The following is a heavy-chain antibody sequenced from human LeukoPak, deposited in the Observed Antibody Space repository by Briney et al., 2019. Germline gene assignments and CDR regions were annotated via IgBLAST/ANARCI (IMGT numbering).Heavy chain of an antibody. Sequence: PGGSLRLSCAASGFTFGSYAMSWVRQAPGKGLEWVASISGSGGSTFYADSVKGRFTISRDSSKNMLYLQMKSLRAGDAAVYYCAKVREHFGGVIADFDSWGQGTLVTVSS. V-gene: IGHV3-23*01. CDR2: ISGSGGST. D-gene: IGHD3-16*02. CDR3: AKVREHFGGVIADFDS. CDR1: GFTFGSYA. J-gene: IGHJ4*02.